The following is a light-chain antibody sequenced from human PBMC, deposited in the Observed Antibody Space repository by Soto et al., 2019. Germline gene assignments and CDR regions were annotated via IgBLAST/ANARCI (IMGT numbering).Light chain of an antibody. Sequence: DIVMTQSPDSLAVSLGERATIKCKSSQSVLFTSNNKNYLGWFQQKPRQPHKLLLSWASTRESGVHDRFSGSGSGTDFTLTIRSLQAEDVAVYYCQQYYTTPLTFGGGTKVDIK. CDR3: QQYYTTPLT. V-gene: IGKV4-1*01. CDR2: WAS. J-gene: IGKJ4*01. CDR1: QSVLFTSNNKNY.